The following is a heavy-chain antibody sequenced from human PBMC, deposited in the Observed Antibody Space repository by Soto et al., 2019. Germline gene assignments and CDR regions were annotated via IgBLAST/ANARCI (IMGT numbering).Heavy chain of an antibody. J-gene: IGHJ6*02. CDR2: ISSSGSTI. Sequence: GSLRLSGAASVFTFSDYYMSWIRQGPGKGLERVSYISSSGSTIYYADSVKGRFTISRDNAKNSLYLQMNSLRAEDTAVYYCASTPKSYYYYGMDVWGQGTTVTVSS. V-gene: IGHV3-11*01. CDR1: VFTFSDYY. CDR3: ASTPKSYYYYGMDV.